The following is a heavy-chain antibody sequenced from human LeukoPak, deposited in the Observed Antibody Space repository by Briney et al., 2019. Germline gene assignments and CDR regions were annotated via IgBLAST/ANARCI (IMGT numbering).Heavy chain of an antibody. J-gene: IGHJ6*02. CDR1: GFTFSSYA. D-gene: IGHD2-2*01. CDR3: ARVDCSSTTCTYYYYGLDV. Sequence: PGGSLRLSCAASGFTFSSYAMHCVRQAPGKGLEWVAVISYDGSNKYYAHSVKGRFTISRDNSKDTLYLQMNSLRAEDTAVYYCARVDCSSTTCTYYYYGLDVWGQGTTVTVSS. V-gene: IGHV3-30-3*01. CDR2: ISYDGSNK.